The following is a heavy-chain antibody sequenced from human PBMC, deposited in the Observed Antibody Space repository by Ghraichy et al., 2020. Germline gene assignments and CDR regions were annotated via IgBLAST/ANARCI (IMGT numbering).Heavy chain of an antibody. V-gene: IGHV3-23*01. Sequence: GGSLRLSCAASGFTFSSYAMSWVRQAPGKGLEWVSAISGSGGSTYYADSVKGRFTISRDNSKNTLYLQMNSLRAEDTAVYYCAKGNAAPVDYYYYGMDVWGQGTTVTVSS. CDR3: AKGNAAPVDYYYYGMDV. CDR2: ISGSGGST. CDR1: GFTFSSYA. D-gene: IGHD6-6*01. J-gene: IGHJ6*02.